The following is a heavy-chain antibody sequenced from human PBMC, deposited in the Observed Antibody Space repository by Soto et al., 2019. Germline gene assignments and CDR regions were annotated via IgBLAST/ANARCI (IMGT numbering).Heavy chain of an antibody. CDR2: ISSSSSYI. Sequence: EVQLVESGGGLVQPGGSLRLSCAASGFTFSSYSMNWVRQAPGKGLEWVSSISSSSSYIYYADSVKGRFTISRDNAKNSLYLQMNSLRAEDTAVYYCAREKGTIAVAGAFDDYWGQGTLVTVSS. CDR3: AREKGTIAVAGAFDDY. J-gene: IGHJ4*02. D-gene: IGHD6-19*01. V-gene: IGHV3-21*01. CDR1: GFTFSSYS.